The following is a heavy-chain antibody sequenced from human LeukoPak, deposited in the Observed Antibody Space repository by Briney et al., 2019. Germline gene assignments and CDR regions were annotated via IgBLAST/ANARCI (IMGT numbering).Heavy chain of an antibody. CDR3: ARGDVDTAPSRYYGMDV. CDR2: IGTAGDT. V-gene: IGHV3-13*01. CDR1: GFTFSSYD. J-gene: IGHJ6*02. Sequence: GGSLRLSCAASGFTFSSYDMHWVRQATGKGLEWVSAIGTAGDTYYPGSVKGRFTISRENAKNSLYLQMNSLRVGDTAVYYCARGDVDTAPSRYYGMDVWGQGTTVTVSS. D-gene: IGHD5-18*01.